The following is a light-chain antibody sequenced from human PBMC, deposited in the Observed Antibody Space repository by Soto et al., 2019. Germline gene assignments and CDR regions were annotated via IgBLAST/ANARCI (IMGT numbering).Light chain of an antibody. Sequence: QSALTQPRSVSGSPGQSVTISCTGTSSVVGGYNYVSWYQQHPGKAPKLMIYDVSKRPSGVPDRFSGSKSGNTASLTISGLQAEYEADYYCCSYAGSSFYVFGTGTKVTVL. V-gene: IGLV2-11*01. CDR3: CSYAGSSFYV. CDR1: SSVVGGYNY. J-gene: IGLJ1*01. CDR2: DVS.